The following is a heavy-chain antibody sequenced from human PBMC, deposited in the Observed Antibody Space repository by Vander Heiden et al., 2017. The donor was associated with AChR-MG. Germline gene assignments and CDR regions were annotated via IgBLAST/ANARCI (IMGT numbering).Heavy chain of an antibody. CDR2: ISGSGGSK. J-gene: IGHJ4*02. CDR3: AKSSEAVAGRWTHFDY. Sequence: EVQLVEPGGGLVQPGGSLRLSCAATGFASGSNAVGWGRTAPGKGLEWVSAISGSGGSKYYADSVKGRFTISRDNSKNTLYLQMNSLRAEDTAVYYCAKSSEAVAGRWTHFDYWGQGTLVTVSS. CDR1: GFASGSNA. V-gene: IGHV3-23*04. D-gene: IGHD6-19*01.